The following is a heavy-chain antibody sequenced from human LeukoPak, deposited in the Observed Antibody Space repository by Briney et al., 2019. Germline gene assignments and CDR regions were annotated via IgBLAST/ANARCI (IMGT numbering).Heavy chain of an antibody. V-gene: IGHV3-48*04. Sequence: PGGSLRLACEVSGFTFSDYTMTWVRQAPGKGLEWVSYISTSSSTIYYADSVKGRFTISRDNTKNSLYLQMNSLRAEDTAVYYCATIPPGYTLGYGHYYYMDVWGKGATVTVSS. J-gene: IGHJ6*03. CDR3: ATIPPGYTLGYGHYYYMDV. CDR2: ISTSSSTI. D-gene: IGHD5-18*01. CDR1: GFTFSDYT.